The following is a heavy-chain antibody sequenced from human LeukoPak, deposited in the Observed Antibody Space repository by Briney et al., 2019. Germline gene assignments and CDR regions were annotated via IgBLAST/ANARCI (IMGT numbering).Heavy chain of an antibody. CDR3: AGGESTVVTGGGDI. CDR1: GGTFSSYT. Sequence: GASVKVSCKASGGTFSSYTISWVRQAPGQGLECIGRIIPILGIANYAQKFQGRVTITADKSTSTAYMELSSLRSEDTAVYYCAGGESTVVTGGGDIWGQGTMVTVSS. CDR2: IIPILGIA. J-gene: IGHJ3*02. V-gene: IGHV1-69*02. D-gene: IGHD4-23*01.